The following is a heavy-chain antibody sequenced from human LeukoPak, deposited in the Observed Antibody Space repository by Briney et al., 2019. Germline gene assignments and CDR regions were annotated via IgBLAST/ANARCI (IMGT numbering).Heavy chain of an antibody. Sequence: GASVKVSCKASGYTFTSYDINWVRQATGQGLEWMGWMNPNSGNTGYAQKFQGRVTITRNTSISTAYMELSSLRSEDTAVYYCARVLGYDFWSGYYFFDYWGQGTLVTVSS. J-gene: IGHJ4*02. D-gene: IGHD3-3*01. CDR3: ARVLGYDFWSGYYFFDY. CDR1: GYTFTSYD. CDR2: MNPNSGNT. V-gene: IGHV1-8*01.